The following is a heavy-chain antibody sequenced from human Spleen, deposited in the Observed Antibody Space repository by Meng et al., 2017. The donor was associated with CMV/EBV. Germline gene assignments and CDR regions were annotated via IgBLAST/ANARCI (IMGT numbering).Heavy chain of an antibody. CDR3: ARARVGISSGPDS. V-gene: IGHV3-21*01. CDR1: GFTFSSYS. D-gene: IGHD3-10*01. Sequence: LSLTCAASGFTFSSYSMNWVRQAPGKGLEWVSSISSSSSYIYYADSVKGRFTISRDNAKNSLYLQMNSLRAEDTAVYYCARARVGISSGPDSWGQGTLVTVSS. J-gene: IGHJ4*02. CDR2: ISSSSSYI.